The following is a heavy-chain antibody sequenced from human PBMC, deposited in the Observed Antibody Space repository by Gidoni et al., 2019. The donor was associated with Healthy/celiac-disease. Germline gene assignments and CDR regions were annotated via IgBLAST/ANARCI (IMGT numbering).Heavy chain of an antibody. J-gene: IGHJ5*02. Sequence: QLQLQESGPGLVKPSETLSLTCTVSGGSISSSSYYWGWIRQPPGKGLEWIGSIYYSGSTYYNPSLKSRVTISVDTSKNQFSLKLSSVTAADTAVYYCARRERNGDENDRWGQGTLVTVSS. CDR2: IYYSGST. CDR1: GGSISSSSYY. CDR3: ARRERNGDENDR. V-gene: IGHV4-39*01. D-gene: IGHD4-17*01.